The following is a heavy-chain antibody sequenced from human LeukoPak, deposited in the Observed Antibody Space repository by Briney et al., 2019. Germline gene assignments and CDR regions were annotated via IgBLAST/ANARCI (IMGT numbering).Heavy chain of an antibody. CDR3: TTQLLYEHNFDY. J-gene: IGHJ4*02. V-gene: IGHV3-15*01. CDR1: GFTFSDAW. D-gene: IGHD2-2*02. Sequence: GGSLRLSCAASGFTFSDAWMSWVRQTPGKGLEWVGRIKSNTDGGTADFAAPVRGRFTISRDDSENALYLQMNSLKTEDTAVYYCTTQLLYEHNFDYWGQGTLVTVSS. CDR2: IKSNTDGGTA.